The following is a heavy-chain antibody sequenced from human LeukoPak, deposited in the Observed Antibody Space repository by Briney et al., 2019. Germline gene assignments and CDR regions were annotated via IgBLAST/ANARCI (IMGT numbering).Heavy chain of an antibody. V-gene: IGHV1-8*03. CDR3: ARGLGCTSTSCPYYFDY. CDR1: GYTFISYD. Sequence: ASVKVSCKASGYTFISYDINWVRQATGQGLEWRGWMNPNSGNTGYAQKFQGRVTSTRNTSISTAYMELSSLRSEDTAVYYCARGLGCTSTSCPYYFDYWGQGTLVTVSS. J-gene: IGHJ4*02. D-gene: IGHD2-2*01. CDR2: MNPNSGNT.